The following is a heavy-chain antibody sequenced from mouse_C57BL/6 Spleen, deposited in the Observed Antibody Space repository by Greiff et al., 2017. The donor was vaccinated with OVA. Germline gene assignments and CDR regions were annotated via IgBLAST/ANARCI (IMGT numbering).Heavy chain of an antibody. Sequence: QVQLQQSGAELVKPGASVKLSCKASGYTFTSYWMHWVKQRPGQGLDWIGYINPNSGYTNYNQKFKGKATLTADKSSSTAYLQLSSLTYDESSVYDWARGDDGDYLLDYWGQGTMVTVSA. V-gene: IGHV1-7*01. J-gene: IGHJ3*01. CDR1: GYTFTSYW. CDR3: ARGDDGDYLLDY. D-gene: IGHD2-3*01. CDR2: INPNSGYT.